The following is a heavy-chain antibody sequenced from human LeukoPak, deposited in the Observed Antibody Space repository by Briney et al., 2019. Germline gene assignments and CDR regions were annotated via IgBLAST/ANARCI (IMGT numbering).Heavy chain of an antibody. D-gene: IGHD2-15*01. CDR1: GGSISSGGYY. CDR2: IYHSGST. V-gene: IGHV4-30-2*01. Sequence: SETLSLTCTVSGGSISSGGYYWSWIRQPPGKGLEWIGYIYHSGSTFYNPSLRGRVSISVDRSKNQFSLNLNSMTAADTAVYYCARVRGYCTGGNCYGYYGMDVWGQGTTVTVSS. J-gene: IGHJ6*02. CDR3: ARVRGYCTGGNCYGYYGMDV.